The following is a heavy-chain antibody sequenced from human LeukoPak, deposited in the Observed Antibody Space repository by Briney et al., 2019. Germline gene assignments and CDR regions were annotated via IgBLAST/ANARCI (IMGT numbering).Heavy chain of an antibody. CDR2: IYYSGST. CDR3: ARYSSGFGN. D-gene: IGHD3-10*01. Sequence: SETLSLTCTVSGGSISSDFWSWIRQPPGKGLEWIGYIYYSGSTHYNPSLRSRVTILVDTSRTQFSLKLTSVTAADTAVHYCARYSSGFGNWGQGTLVTVSS. V-gene: IGHV4-59*08. J-gene: IGHJ4*02. CDR1: GGSISSDF.